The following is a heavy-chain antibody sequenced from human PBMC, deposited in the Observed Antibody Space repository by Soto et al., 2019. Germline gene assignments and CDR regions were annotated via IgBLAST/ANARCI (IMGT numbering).Heavy chain of an antibody. CDR2: IYSGGST. CDR1: GFTVSSNY. J-gene: IGHJ3*02. V-gene: IGHV3-53*04. CDR3: ARDWWFGEFAFGI. D-gene: IGHD3-10*01. Sequence: GGSLRLSCAASGFTVSSNYMSWVRQAPGKGLEWVSVIYSGGSTYYADSVKGRFTISRHNSKNTLYLQMNSLRAEDTAVYYCARDWWFGEFAFGIWGQGTMVTVSS.